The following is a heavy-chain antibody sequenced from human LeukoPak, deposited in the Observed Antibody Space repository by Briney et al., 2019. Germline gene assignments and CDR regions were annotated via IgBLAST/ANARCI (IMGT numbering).Heavy chain of an antibody. J-gene: IGHJ4*02. D-gene: IGHD3-10*01. CDR1: GFTFSRYG. V-gene: IGHV3-23*01. Sequence: GGSLRLSYAASGFTFSRYGMRWVRQAPGKGLEWVSAICGRDGSTYYAHSVQRRFTISIDNSKNTLYVQMNSLRAEATAVYYCAKGHFYGSGSLDYWGQGTLVTVSS. CDR3: AKGHFYGSGSLDY. CDR2: ICGRDGST.